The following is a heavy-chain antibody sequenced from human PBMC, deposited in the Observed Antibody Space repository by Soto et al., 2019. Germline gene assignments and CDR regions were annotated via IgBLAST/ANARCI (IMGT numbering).Heavy chain of an antibody. J-gene: IGHJ5*01. Sequence: EVHLVESGGALVQPGGSLTLSCAASGLSFSDYAMSWVRQAPGKGLEWVSSISRTGDSAYYADSVKGRFAISRDRSKNRLSLQMNSLRVEDTAVYYCAKGPDGSGYYHNWFDSWGQGTLITVSS. CDR2: ISRTGDSA. V-gene: IGHV3-23*04. CDR1: GLSFSDYA. CDR3: AKGPDGSGYYHNWFDS. D-gene: IGHD3-22*01.